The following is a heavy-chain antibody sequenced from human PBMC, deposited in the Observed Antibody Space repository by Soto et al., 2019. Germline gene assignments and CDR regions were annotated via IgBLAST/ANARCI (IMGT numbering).Heavy chain of an antibody. CDR2: IKQDGSEK. CDR3: ARVGVSYDSSLDAFDL. V-gene: IGHV3-7*01. J-gene: IGHJ3*01. Sequence: GGSLRLSCAASGFTFSSYWMSWVRQAPGKGLEWVANIKQDGSEKYYVDSVKGRFTISRDNAKNSLYLKMNSLRAEDTAVYYCARVGVSYDSSLDAFDLWGQGTMVTVSS. CDR1: GFTFSSYW. D-gene: IGHD3-22*01.